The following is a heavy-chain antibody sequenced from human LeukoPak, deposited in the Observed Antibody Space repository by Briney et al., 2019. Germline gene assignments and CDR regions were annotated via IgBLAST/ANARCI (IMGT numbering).Heavy chain of an antibody. V-gene: IGHV3-23*01. CDR2: ISGSGYNT. Sequence: GGSLRLTCVASGFTFDNYGMSGVRQAPGKGLEWVSGISGSGYNTFYADSVKGRFIISRDESKNTVSLLMNTLRAEDTAIYYCAKGGKLLSYFDSWGQGTLVTVSS. D-gene: IGHD1-7*01. CDR1: GFTFDNYG. CDR3: AKGGKLLSYFDS. J-gene: IGHJ4*01.